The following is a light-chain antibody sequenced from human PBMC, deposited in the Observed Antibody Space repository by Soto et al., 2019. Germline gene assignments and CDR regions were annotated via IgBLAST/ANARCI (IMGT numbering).Light chain of an antibody. Sequence: EIVLTQSPGTLSLSPGERATLSCRASQSVSSSYLAWYQQKPGQAPRLLIYGASTRATGIPDRFSGSGSGTDFTLTISRLEPEDFAVYYCQQYNNWPQTFGQGNKVDIK. CDR3: QQYNNWPQT. J-gene: IGKJ1*01. V-gene: IGKV3-20*01. CDR2: GAS. CDR1: QSVSSSY.